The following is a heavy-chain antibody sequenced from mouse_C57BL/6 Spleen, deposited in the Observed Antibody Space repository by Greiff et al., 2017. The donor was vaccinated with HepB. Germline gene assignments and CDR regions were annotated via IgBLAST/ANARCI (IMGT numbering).Heavy chain of an antibody. CDR2: IYPGDGDT. V-gene: IGHV1-82*01. J-gene: IGHJ2*01. D-gene: IGHD2-5*01. Sequence: QVQLQQSGPELVKPGASVKISCKASGYAFSSSWMNWVKQRPGKGLEWIGRIYPGDGDTNYNGKFKGKATLTADKSSSTAYMQLSSLTSEDSAVYFCARRDYSNYDDYWGQGTTLTVSS. CDR1: GYAFSSSW. CDR3: ARRDYSNYDDY.